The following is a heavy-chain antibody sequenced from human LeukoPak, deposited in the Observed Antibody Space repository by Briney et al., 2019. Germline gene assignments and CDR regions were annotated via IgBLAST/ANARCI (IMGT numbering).Heavy chain of an antibody. Sequence: EASVKVSRKASGYTFTSYGISWVRQAPGQGLEWMGWISAYNGNTNYAQKLQGRVTMTTDTSTSTAYMELRSLRSDDTAVYYCARSTGGSSWYNLDYWGQGTLVTVSS. CDR1: GYTFTSYG. CDR2: ISAYNGNT. J-gene: IGHJ4*02. V-gene: IGHV1-18*01. D-gene: IGHD6-13*01. CDR3: ARSTGGSSWYNLDY.